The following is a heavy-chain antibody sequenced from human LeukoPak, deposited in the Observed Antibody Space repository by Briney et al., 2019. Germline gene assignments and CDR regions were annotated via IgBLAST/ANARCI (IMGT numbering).Heavy chain of an antibody. Sequence: SETLSLTCTVSGGSISSYYWSWIRQPPGKGLEWIGYIHYSGSTNYNPSLKSRVTISVDTAKNQFSLKLSSVTAADTAVYYCARVSGYDWESFYDYWGQGTLVTVSS. CDR1: GGSISSYY. D-gene: IGHD5-12*01. CDR2: IHYSGST. CDR3: ARVSGYDWESFYDY. J-gene: IGHJ4*02. V-gene: IGHV4-59*01.